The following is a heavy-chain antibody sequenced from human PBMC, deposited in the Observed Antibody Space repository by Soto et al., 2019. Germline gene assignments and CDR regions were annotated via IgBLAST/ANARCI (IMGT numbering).Heavy chain of an antibody. CDR1: GYSFTSYW. D-gene: IGHD5-12*01. J-gene: IGHJ4*02. Sequence: PGESLKISCKGSGYSFTSYWIGWVRQMPGKGLEWMGIIYPGDSDTRYSPSFQGQVTISADKSISTAYLQWSSLKASDTAMYYCARLRGYDFGPVGNFDYWGQGTLVTVSS. CDR2: IYPGDSDT. CDR3: ARLRGYDFGPVGNFDY. V-gene: IGHV5-51*01.